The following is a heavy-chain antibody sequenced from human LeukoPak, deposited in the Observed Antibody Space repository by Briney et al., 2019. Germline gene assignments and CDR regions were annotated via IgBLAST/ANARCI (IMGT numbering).Heavy chain of an antibody. CDR3: ARSPPYYYDSSGYYYAH. Sequence: ASVKVSCKASGYTFTSYGISWVRQAPGQGLEWMGWISAYNGNTNYAQKLQGRVTMTTDTSTSTAYMELRSLRSDDMAVYYCARSPPYYYDSSGYYYAHWGQGTLVTVSS. CDR1: GYTFTSYG. CDR2: ISAYNGNT. V-gene: IGHV1-18*03. D-gene: IGHD3-22*01. J-gene: IGHJ4*02.